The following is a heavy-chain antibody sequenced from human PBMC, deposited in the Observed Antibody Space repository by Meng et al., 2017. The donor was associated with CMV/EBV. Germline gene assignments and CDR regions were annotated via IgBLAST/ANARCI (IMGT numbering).Heavy chain of an antibody. CDR2: ISSSGSTI. J-gene: IGHJ4*02. CDR1: GFTFSSYE. Sequence: GESLKISCAASGFTFSSYEMNWVRQAPGKGLEWVSYISSSGSTIYYADSVKGRFTISRDNAKNSLYLQMNSLRAEDTAVYYCARDHVDTRERGLFDYWGPGTLVTVSS. V-gene: IGHV3-48*03. D-gene: IGHD5-18*01. CDR3: ARDHVDTRERGLFDY.